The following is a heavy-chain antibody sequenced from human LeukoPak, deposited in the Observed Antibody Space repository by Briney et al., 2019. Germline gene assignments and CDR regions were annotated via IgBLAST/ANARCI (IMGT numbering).Heavy chain of an antibody. CDR2: IYYSGST. D-gene: IGHD4-23*01. CDR3: ARDRGYGGNLDAFDI. J-gene: IGHJ3*02. Sequence: SETLSLTCTVSGGSISSYYWSWIRQPPGKGLEWIGYIYYSGSTNYNPSLKSRVTISVDTSKNQFSLKLSSVTAADTAVYYCARDRGYGGNLDAFDIWGQGTMVTVSS. CDR1: GGSISSYY. V-gene: IGHV4-59*01.